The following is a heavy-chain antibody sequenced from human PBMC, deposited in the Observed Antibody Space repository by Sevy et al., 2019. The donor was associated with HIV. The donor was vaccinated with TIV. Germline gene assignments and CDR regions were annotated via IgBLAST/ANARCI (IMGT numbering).Heavy chain of an antibody. D-gene: IGHD1-7*01. V-gene: IGHV6-1*01. CDR3: AREESLTGTTGFDY. CDR1: GDSVSSNSAA. Sequence: KQSQTLSLTCAISGDSVSSNSAAWNWIRQSPSRGLEWLGRTYYRSKWYNDYAVSVKSRITINPDTSKNQFSLQLNSVTPEDTDVYYCAREESLTGTTGFDYRGQGTLVTVSS. CDR2: TYYRSKWYN. J-gene: IGHJ4*02.